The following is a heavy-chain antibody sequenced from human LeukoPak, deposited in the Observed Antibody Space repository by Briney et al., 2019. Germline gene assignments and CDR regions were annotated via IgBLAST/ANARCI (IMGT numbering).Heavy chain of an antibody. CDR2: TLYRSQWYN. V-gene: IGHV6-1*01. J-gene: IGHJ3*01. D-gene: IGHD2-15*01. CDR3: VACRDNCCYSETFGF. CDR1: GDSVSYNVAA. Sequence: SQTLSLTCAISGDSVSYNVAAWNWIRQSPSRGLEWLGRTLYRSQWYNDYAESVKSRITINPDTSKNQFTLQLKSVTPEDTAVYYCVACRDNCCYSETFGFWGQGTTVTVSS.